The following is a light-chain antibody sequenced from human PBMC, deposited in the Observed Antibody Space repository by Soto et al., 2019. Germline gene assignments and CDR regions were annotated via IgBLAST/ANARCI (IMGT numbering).Light chain of an antibody. CDR3: SSFTTSNTWV. J-gene: IGLJ3*02. CDR1: SSDIGSYNY. CDR2: EVN. Sequence: QSALTQPASVSGSPGQSITISCSGTSSDIGSYNYVSWYQQHPGKAPKLMIYEVNNRPSGVSNRFSGSKSGNTASLTISGLQAEDEADYYCSSFTTSNTWVFGGGTKLIVL. V-gene: IGLV2-14*01.